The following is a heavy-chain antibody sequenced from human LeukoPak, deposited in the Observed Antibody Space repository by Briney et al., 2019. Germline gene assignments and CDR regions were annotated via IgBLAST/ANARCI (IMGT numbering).Heavy chain of an antibody. CDR1: GFTFSSYA. CDR2: ISGSGAST. V-gene: IGHV3-23*01. J-gene: IGHJ6*02. CDR3: AKEGYYYDSSGYNYYYGMDV. D-gene: IGHD3-22*01. Sequence: GGSLRLSCAASGFTFSSYAMSWVRQTPGKGLEWVSGISGSGASTYYADSVKGRFTISRDNSKNTLYLQMNSLRAEDTAVYYCAKEGYYYDSSGYNYYYGMDVWGQGTTVTVSS.